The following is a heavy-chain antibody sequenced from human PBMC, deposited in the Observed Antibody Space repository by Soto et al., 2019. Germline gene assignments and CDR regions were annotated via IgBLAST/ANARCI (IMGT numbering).Heavy chain of an antibody. CDR1: GFTFSSYD. CDR2: IGTAGDT. CDR3: ARAPVAGRIGWYFDL. Sequence: EVQLVESGGGLVQPGGSLRLSCAASGFTFSSYDMHWVRQATGKGLEWVSAIGTAGDTYYPGSVKGRFTISRENAKNSLYLQMNSLRAGDTAVYYCARAPVAGRIGWYFDLWGRGTLVTVSS. V-gene: IGHV3-13*04. J-gene: IGHJ2*01. D-gene: IGHD5-12*01.